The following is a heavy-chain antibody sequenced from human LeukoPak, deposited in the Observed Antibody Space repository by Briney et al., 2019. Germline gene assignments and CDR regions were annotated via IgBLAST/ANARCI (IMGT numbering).Heavy chain of an antibody. Sequence: GESLKISCKGSGYSFTSYWIGWVRQMPGKGLEWMGIIYPGDSDTRYSPSFQGQVTISADKSISTAYLQWSSLKASDTAMYYCARGDYDFWSGYHTAYYFDYWGQGTLVTVSS. CDR3: ARGDYDFWSGYHTAYYFDY. V-gene: IGHV5-51*01. J-gene: IGHJ4*02. CDR2: IYPGDSDT. CDR1: GYSFTSYW. D-gene: IGHD3-3*01.